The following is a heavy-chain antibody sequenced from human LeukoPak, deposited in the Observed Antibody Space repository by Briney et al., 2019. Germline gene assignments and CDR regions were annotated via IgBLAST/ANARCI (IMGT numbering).Heavy chain of an antibody. J-gene: IGHJ4*02. CDR2: ISGSGGSI. Sequence: PGGSLRLSCAASGFTLSSYAMSWVRQAPGKGLEWVSAISGSGGSIYYTDPVKGRFTISRDNSKNTLCLQMNSLRAEDTAVYYCAKDPSGADSDGYFDYWGQGTLVTVPS. CDR1: GFTLSSYA. CDR3: AKDPSGADSDGYFDY. D-gene: IGHD3-10*01. V-gene: IGHV3-23*01.